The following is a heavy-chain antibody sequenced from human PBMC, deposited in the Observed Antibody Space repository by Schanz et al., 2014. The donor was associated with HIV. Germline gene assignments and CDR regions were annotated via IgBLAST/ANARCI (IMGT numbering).Heavy chain of an antibody. J-gene: IGHJ4*02. CDR1: GYNFGNLD. CDR2: ISPSNGNT. Sequence: QVQLVQSGTEVKKPGASVRVSCKASGYNFGNLDINWVRQATGQGLEWLGWISPSNGNTNYAQNLQGSVTMTTDTFTSTAYMELRSLRSDETAVYYCARDSTDYYDSSGYQYWGQGTLVTVSS. CDR3: ARDSTDYYDSSGYQY. D-gene: IGHD3-22*01. V-gene: IGHV1-18*01.